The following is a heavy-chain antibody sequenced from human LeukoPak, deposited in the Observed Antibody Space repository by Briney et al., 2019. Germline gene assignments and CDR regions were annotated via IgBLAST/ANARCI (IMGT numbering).Heavy chain of an antibody. CDR2: IYYIRNT. V-gene: IGHV4-61*08. J-gene: IGHJ2*01. Sequence: PSETLSLTCTVSGGSVGSAGYYWSWIRQPPGGGLEWIGYIYYIRNTNYNPSLKSRVTMSVDTSKNQFSLKLSSVTAADTAVYYCARDRRPYSSPVRNVSTSPNWYFDLWGRGTLVTVSS. D-gene: IGHD6-13*01. CDR1: GGSVGSAGYY. CDR3: ARDRRPYSSPVRNVSTSPNWYFDL.